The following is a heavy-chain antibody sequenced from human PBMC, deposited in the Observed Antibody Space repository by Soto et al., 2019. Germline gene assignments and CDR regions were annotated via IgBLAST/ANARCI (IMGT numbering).Heavy chain of an antibody. CDR2: IHYSGRT. D-gene: IGHD3-22*01. V-gene: IGHV4-30-4*01. CDR1: GGSISSGDHY. J-gene: IGHJ4*02. Sequence: SETLSLTCTVSGGSISSGDHYWSWIRQPPGKGLERIGYIHYSGRTYHNPSLKSRVTISVDTSKNQFSLKLGSVTAADTAVYYCARDQGAFYDSSDWSFHYWGQGILVTVSS. CDR3: ARDQGAFYDSSDWSFHY.